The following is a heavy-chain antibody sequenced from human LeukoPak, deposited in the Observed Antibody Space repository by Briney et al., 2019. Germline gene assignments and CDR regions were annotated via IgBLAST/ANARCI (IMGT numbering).Heavy chain of an antibody. CDR3: ARASVSVGGDHNFLPFEY. D-gene: IGHD2-21*02. Sequence: AASVKVSCKASGYTFTTYAVHWVRQAPGQRLEWMGWINYGNGNTKYSQEFQGRVTITRDTSANTAYMELSSLRAEDMAVYYCARASVSVGGDHNFLPFEYWGQGTLVTVSS. J-gene: IGHJ4*02. CDR1: GYTFTTYA. CDR2: INYGNGNT. V-gene: IGHV1-3*03.